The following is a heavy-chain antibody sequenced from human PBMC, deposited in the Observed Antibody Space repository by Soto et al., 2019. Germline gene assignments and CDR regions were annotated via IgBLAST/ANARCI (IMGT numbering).Heavy chain of an antibody. CDR2: ISGSVGST. V-gene: IGHV3-23*01. D-gene: IGHD2-2*01. CDR1: GFTFSSYA. J-gene: IGHJ4*02. Sequence: EVQLLESGGGLVQPGGSLRLSCAASGFTFSSYAMSWVRQAPGKGLEWVSAISGSVGSTYYADSVKGRFTISRDNAKNKLYLQMNSLRAEDTAVYYCAKGRGYCSSTSCYVGSDYWGQGTLVTVSS. CDR3: AKGRGYCSSTSCYVGSDY.